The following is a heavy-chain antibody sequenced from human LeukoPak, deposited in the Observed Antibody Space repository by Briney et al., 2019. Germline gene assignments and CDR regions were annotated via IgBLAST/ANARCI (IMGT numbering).Heavy chain of an antibody. J-gene: IGHJ3*02. D-gene: IGHD3-10*01. Sequence: PSETLSLTCAVYGGSFSGYYWSWIRQPPGKGLEWIGEINHSGSTNYNPSLKSRVTISVDTSKNQFSLKLSSVTAADTAVYYCARRLTYYYGSGSYYKGDAFDIWGQGTMVTVSS. CDR1: GGSFSGYY. CDR3: ARRLTYYYGSGSYYKGDAFDI. CDR2: INHSGST. V-gene: IGHV4-34*01.